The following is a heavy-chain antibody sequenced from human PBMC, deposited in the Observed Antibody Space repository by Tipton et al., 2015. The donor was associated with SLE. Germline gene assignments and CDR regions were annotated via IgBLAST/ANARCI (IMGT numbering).Heavy chain of an antibody. Sequence: TLSLTCTVSGGSISSYYWSWIRQPPGKGLEWIGQINHSGSTNYNPSLKSRVTISVDTSKNQFSRKLSSVTAADTAVYYCARGLVGIEYWGQGTLVTVSS. CDR1: GGSISSYY. CDR3: ARGLVGIEY. V-gene: IGHV4-34*01. CDR2: INHSGST. D-gene: IGHD3-9*01. J-gene: IGHJ4*02.